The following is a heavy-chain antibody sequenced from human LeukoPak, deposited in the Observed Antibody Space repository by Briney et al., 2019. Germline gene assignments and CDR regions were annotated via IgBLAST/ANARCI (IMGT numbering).Heavy chain of an antibody. Sequence: GGSLRLSCAASGFTFSSYSMNWVRQAPGKGLEWVSYISSSSSTIYYADSVKGRFTISRDNSKNTLYLQMNSLRAEDTAVYYCARARDGEGWLLEKNYYYGMDVWGQGTTVTVSS. D-gene: IGHD3-10*01. CDR2: ISSSSSTI. J-gene: IGHJ6*02. CDR1: GFTFSSYS. V-gene: IGHV3-48*01. CDR3: ARARDGEGWLLEKNYYYGMDV.